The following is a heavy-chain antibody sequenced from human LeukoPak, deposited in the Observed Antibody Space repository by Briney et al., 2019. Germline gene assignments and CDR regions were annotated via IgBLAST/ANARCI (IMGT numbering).Heavy chain of an antibody. Sequence: SVKVSCKASGGTFSSYAISWVRQAPGQGLEWMGRIIPILGIANYAQKFQGRVTITAGKSTSTAYMELSSLRSEDTAVYYCARVLKDIVVVPAAPEYYYYYGMDVWGQGTTVTVSS. CDR1: GGTFSSYA. J-gene: IGHJ6*02. V-gene: IGHV1-69*04. CDR3: ARVLKDIVVVPAAPEYYYYYGMDV. D-gene: IGHD2-2*01. CDR2: IIPILGIA.